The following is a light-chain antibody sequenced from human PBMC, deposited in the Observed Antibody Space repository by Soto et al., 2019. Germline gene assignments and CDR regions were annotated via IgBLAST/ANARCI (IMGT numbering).Light chain of an antibody. Sequence: EIGMTQSPATLSVSPGERATLSCRAIQSVSSNLACYQQKPGQAPRLLIYGASTRATGIPARFSGSGSGTEFNLTISSLQSEDFAVYYCQHYNNLSRTFGHGTQVEIK. CDR2: GAS. CDR3: QHYNNLSRT. CDR1: QSVSSN. J-gene: IGKJ1*01. V-gene: IGKV3-15*01.